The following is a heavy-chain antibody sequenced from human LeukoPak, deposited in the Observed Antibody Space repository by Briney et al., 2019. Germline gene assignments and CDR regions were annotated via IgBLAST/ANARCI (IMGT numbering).Heavy chain of an antibody. CDR2: ISSSGSTI. V-gene: IGHV3-48*03. D-gene: IGHD2-15*01. J-gene: IGHJ6*03. CDR1: GLTFSSYE. Sequence: GGSLRLSCAASGLTFSSYEMNWVRQAPGKGLERVSYISSSGSTIYYADSVKGRFTISRDNAKNSLYLQMNSLRAEDTAVYYCARVSRRKIGRYYYYYMDVWGKGTTVTISS. CDR3: ARVSRRKIGRYYYYYMDV.